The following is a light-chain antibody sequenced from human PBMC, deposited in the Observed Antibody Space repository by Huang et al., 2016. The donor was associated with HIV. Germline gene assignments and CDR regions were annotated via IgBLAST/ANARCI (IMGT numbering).Light chain of an antibody. CDR2: AAS. J-gene: IGKJ4*01. CDR3: QQAGA. CDR1: QGISNW. Sequence: DIQMTQSPSSVSASVGDRVTITCRASQGISNWLDWYQQRPGKAPRLLIYAASSLQSGFPSRFSGSGSGADFTLTISSLQPEDFATYYCQQAGAFGGGTKVEIK. V-gene: IGKV1-12*01.